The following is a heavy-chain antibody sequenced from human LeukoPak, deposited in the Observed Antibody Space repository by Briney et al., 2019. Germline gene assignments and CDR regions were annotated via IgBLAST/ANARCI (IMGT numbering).Heavy chain of an antibody. D-gene: IGHD3-22*01. CDR1: RFTFSNYW. CDR2: MNQDGSEK. CDR3: ARKLYYYDSGGSAGYAGWFDP. J-gene: IGHJ5*02. V-gene: IGHV3-7*05. Sequence: GGSLRLSCAVSRFTFSNYWMSWVRRAPGKGLEWVANMNQDGSEKYYVDSVKGRFSISRDNAKNALYLQMNSLRAEDTAVYYCARKLYYYDSGGSAGYAGWFDPWGQGTLVTVSS.